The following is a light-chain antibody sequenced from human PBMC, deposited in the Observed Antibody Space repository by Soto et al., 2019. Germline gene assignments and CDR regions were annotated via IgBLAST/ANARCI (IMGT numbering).Light chain of an antibody. Sequence: QSALTQPASVFGSPGQSITFSCTGTSSDVGGYNFVSWYQQHPGKAPKLMIYEVSSRPSGVSNRFSGSKSGNTASLTISGLQPEDEADYYCSSYTTSTNVVFGTGTKSPS. CDR2: EVS. V-gene: IGLV2-14*03. CDR3: SSYTTSTNVV. J-gene: IGLJ1*01. CDR1: SSDVGGYNF.